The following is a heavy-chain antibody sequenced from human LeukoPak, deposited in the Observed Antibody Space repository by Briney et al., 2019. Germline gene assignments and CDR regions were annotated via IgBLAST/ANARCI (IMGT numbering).Heavy chain of an antibody. V-gene: IGHV4-39*07. D-gene: IGHD3-22*01. J-gene: IGHJ3*02. CDR1: GGSISISNYY. Sequence: SETLSLTCTVSGGSISISNYYWGWIRQPPGKGLEWIGSIYYSGSTYYNPSLKSRVTISADTSKNQFSLKLSSVTAADTAVYFCARGPYSYDSSGAFDIWGQGTMVTVSS. CDR3: ARGPYSYDSSGAFDI. CDR2: IYYSGST.